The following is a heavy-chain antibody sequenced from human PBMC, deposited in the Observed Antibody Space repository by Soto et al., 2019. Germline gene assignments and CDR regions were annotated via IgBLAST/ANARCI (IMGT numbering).Heavy chain of an antibody. CDR3: ARFREYQLLLRGYWFDP. J-gene: IGHJ5*02. CDR2: IIPIFGTA. CDR1: GGTFSSYA. D-gene: IGHD2-2*01. Sequence: ASVKVSCKASGGTFSSYAISWVRQAPGQGLEWMGGIIPIFGTANYAQKFQGRVTITADESTSTAYMELSSLRSEDTAVYYCARFREYQLLLRGYWFDPWGQGTLVTVSS. V-gene: IGHV1-69*13.